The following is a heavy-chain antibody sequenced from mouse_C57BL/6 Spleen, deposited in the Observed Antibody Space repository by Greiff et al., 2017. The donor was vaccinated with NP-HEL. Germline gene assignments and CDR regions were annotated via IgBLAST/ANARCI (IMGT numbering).Heavy chain of an antibody. CDR3: ARKILYAMDY. V-gene: IGHV1-69*01. J-gene: IGHJ4*01. CDR2: IDPSDSYT. Sequence: QVQLQQPGAELVMPGASVKLSCKASGYTFTSYWMHWVKQRPGQGLEWIGEIDPSDSYTNYNQKFKGKSTLTVDKSSSTAYMQLSSLTSEDSAVYYCARKILYAMDYWGQGTSVTVSS. CDR1: GYTFTSYW.